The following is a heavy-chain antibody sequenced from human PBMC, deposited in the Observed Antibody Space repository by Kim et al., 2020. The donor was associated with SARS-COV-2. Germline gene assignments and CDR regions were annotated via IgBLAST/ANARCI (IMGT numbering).Heavy chain of an antibody. D-gene: IGHD3-10*01. CDR3: AKVSYGSGRVDLDY. J-gene: IGHJ4*02. V-gene: IGHV3-30*02. Sequence: ADSVKGRFTISRDNSKNTLYLQMNSLKSEDTAVYYCAKVSYGSGRVDLDYWGQGTLVTVSS.